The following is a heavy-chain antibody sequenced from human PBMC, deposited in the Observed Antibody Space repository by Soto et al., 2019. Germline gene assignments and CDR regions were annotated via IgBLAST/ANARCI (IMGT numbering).Heavy chain of an antibody. D-gene: IGHD3-22*01. J-gene: IGHJ4*02. V-gene: IGHV1-69*13. CDR1: GGTFSRYT. CDR3: ARDGTLYDSSAYYYLY. Sequence: SVKVSCKASGGTFSRYTITWVRQAPGQGLEWMGGITPMFGTPNYAQKLQGRVTITADESTSTAYMELSSLRSEDTAMYYCARDGTLYDSSAYYYLYWGQGTLVTVSS. CDR2: ITPMFGTP.